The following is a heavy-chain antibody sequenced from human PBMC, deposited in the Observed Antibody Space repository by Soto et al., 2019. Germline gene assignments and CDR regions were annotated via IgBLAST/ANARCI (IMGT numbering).Heavy chain of an antibody. CDR1: GGSINSGGYY. CDR3: ARVYRQSGYSSSWVFDY. Sequence: QVQLRESGPGLVKPSQTLSLTCTVSGGSINSGGYYWNWIRQHPGKGLEWIGYMYYSGSTYYNPFLGSRVIISADTSENHFSLKQRSVTAADTAVYFCARVYRQSGYSSSWVFDYWGQGTLVNVSS. V-gene: IGHV4-31*03. CDR2: MYYSGST. D-gene: IGHD6-13*01. J-gene: IGHJ4*02.